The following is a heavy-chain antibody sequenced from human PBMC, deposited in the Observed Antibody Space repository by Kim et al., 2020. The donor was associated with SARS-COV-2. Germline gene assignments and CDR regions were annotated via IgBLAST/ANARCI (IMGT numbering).Heavy chain of an antibody. CDR3: ARRPGSGWYDYYYYGMDV. Sequence: SRVTISVDTSKTQFSLKLSSVTAADTAVYYCARRPGSGWYDYYYYGMDVWGQGTTVTVSS. J-gene: IGHJ6*02. D-gene: IGHD6-19*01. V-gene: IGHV4-59*08.